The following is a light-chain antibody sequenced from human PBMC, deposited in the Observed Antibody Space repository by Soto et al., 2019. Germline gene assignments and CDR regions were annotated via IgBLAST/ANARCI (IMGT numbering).Light chain of an antibody. Sequence: QSALTQPASVSGSPGQSITISCTGNSSDVGGYNYVSWFQHHPGKAPKLIIYEVSYRPAGVSARFAGSKSGDTASLTISGVQAEDEADYYRSSFTNTNPRDAFGTGTKVTVL. CDR2: EVS. V-gene: IGLV2-14*01. J-gene: IGLJ1*01. CDR3: SSFTNTNPRDA. CDR1: SSDVGGYNY.